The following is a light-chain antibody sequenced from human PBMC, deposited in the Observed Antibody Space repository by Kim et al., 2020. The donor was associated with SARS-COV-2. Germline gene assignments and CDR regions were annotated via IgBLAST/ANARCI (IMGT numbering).Light chain of an antibody. J-gene: IGLJ2*01. CDR2: EDD. V-gene: IGLV6-57*03. CDR3: HSYDSTNHVI. CDR1: IGSVGTYF. Sequence: KAVTIPFTRSIGSVGTYFVQWFQQRPGSAPTTVIYEDDRRPSGVPDRFSGSIDSSSNSASLTISGLKTEDEADYFCHSYDSTNHVIFGGGTQLTVL.